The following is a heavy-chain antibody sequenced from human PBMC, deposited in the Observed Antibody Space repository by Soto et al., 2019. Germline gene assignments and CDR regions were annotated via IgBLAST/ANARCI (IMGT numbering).Heavy chain of an antibody. D-gene: IGHD3-3*01. CDR1: GFTFDDYA. Sequence: PGGSLRLSCAASGFTFDDYAMHWVRQAPGKGLEWVSLISWDGGRTYYADSVRGRFIVSRDSSKNSLYLQMSSLRVEDTALYYCAKDSLAIVGVVTLYRISRTNYGMDVWGQGTTVTVSS. CDR3: AKDSLAIVGVVTLYRISRTNYGMDV. CDR2: ISWDGGRT. V-gene: IGHV3-43D*04. J-gene: IGHJ6*02.